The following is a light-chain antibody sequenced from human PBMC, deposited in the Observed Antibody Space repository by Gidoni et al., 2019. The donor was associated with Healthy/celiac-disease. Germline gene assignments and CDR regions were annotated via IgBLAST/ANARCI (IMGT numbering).Light chain of an antibody. J-gene: IGKJ2*04. CDR3: QQYDNLVCS. CDR2: DAS. Sequence: DIQMTQSPSSLSASVGDRVTITCQASQDISNYLNWYQQKPGKAPKLLIYDASNLETGDPSRFSGSGSGTDFTFTISSLQPEDIATYYCQQYDNLVCSFGQXTKLEIK. V-gene: IGKV1-33*01. CDR1: QDISNY.